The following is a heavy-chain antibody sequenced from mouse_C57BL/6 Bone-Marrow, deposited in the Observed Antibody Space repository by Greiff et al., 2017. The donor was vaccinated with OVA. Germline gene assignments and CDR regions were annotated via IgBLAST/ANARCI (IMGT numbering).Heavy chain of an antibody. CDR2: INPNNGGT. CDR3: ARGGVYYGYPWFAY. Sequence: VQLQQSGPELVKPGASVKISCKASGYTFTDYYMNWVKQSHGKSLEWIGDINPNNGGTSYNQKFKGKATLTVDKSSSTAYMELRSLTSEDSAVYYCARGGVYYGYPWFAYWGQGTLVTVSA. J-gene: IGHJ3*01. V-gene: IGHV1-26*01. D-gene: IGHD2-2*01. CDR1: GYTFTDYY.